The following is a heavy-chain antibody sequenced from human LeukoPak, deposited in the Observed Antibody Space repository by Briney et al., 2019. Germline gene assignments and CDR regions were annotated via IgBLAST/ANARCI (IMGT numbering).Heavy chain of an antibody. J-gene: IGHJ6*02. CDR2: INWNGGST. CDR3: ARRGYGDYYYGMDV. D-gene: IGHD2-15*01. Sequence: TGGSLRLSCAASGFTFDDYGMSWVRQAPGKGLEGVSGINWNGGSTGYADSVKGRFTIYRDNAKNSLYLQMNSLRAEDTALYHRARRGYGDYYYGMDVWGQGTTVTVSS. CDR1: GFTFDDYG. V-gene: IGHV3-20*01.